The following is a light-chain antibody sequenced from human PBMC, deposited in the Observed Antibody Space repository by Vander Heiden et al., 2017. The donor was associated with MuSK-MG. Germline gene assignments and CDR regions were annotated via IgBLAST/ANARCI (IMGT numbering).Light chain of an antibody. CDR3: QQCLTAPLT. CDR2: WAS. V-gene: IGKV4-1*01. CDR1: QSLFHSDNSKTF. J-gene: IGKJ3*01. Sequence: DIGMTQAPASLSVSPGGRATITCKASQSLFHSDNSKTFLAWYHQKPGQPPKLLMSWASTRESGVPDRFSGSGSGTDFTLTISSLQAEDVAVYYCQQCLTAPLTFGPGTRVEIK.